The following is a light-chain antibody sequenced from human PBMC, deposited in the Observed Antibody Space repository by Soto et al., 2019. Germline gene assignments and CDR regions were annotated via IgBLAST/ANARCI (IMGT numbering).Light chain of an antibody. CDR1: TGAVTSGHY. Sequence: QAVVTQEPSLTVSPGGTVTLTCGSSTGAVTSGHYPYWFQQKPGQAPRTLIYHTSDKHSWTPARFSGSLLGGKAALTLSSAQPEDEAEYYCLLSYSGARVFGGGTKLTVL. J-gene: IGLJ3*02. V-gene: IGLV7-46*01. CDR3: LLSYSGARV. CDR2: HTS.